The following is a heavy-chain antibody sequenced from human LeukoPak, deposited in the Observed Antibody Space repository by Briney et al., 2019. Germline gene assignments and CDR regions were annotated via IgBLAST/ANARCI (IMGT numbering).Heavy chain of an antibody. CDR2: INHSGST. CDR3: ARGYYDFWSGYYFRPHGYYYYYMDV. V-gene: IGHV4-34*01. CDR1: GGSFSGYY. J-gene: IGHJ6*03. Sequence: SETLSLTCAVYGGSFSGYYWSWIRQPPGKGLEWIGEINHSGSTNYNPSLKSRVTISVDTSKNQFSLKLRSVTAADTAVYYCARGYYDFWSGYYFRPHGYYYYYMDVWGKGTTVTVSS. D-gene: IGHD3-3*01.